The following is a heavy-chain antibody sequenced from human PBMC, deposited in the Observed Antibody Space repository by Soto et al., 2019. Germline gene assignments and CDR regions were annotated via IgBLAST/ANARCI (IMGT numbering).Heavy chain of an antibody. Sequence: EVQLVESGGGLVQPGGSLRLSCAASGFTFSSYWMTWVRQAPGKGLAWVANIKQDGSEKYYVDSVKGRFTISRDNAKHSLYLQLNSVRAEDTAVYYCVRALAAVDCFWGQGTLVTVSS. V-gene: IGHV3-7*01. J-gene: IGHJ4*02. CDR3: VRALAAVDCF. CDR1: GFTFSSYW. D-gene: IGHD6-13*01. CDR2: IKQDGSEK.